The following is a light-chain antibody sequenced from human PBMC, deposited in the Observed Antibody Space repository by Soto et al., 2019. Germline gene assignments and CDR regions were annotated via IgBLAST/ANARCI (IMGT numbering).Light chain of an antibody. CDR1: QSISNY. V-gene: IGKV1-39*01. J-gene: IGKJ1*01. CDR3: QQSYSTPRT. Sequence: DIQMTQSPSSLSASVGDRVTITCRASQSISNYLNWYQQKPGKAPKPLMYAASSLQSGVPSRFGGSGSGTDFTLTISSLQPEDFATYYCQQSYSTPRTFGQGTKVEIK. CDR2: AAS.